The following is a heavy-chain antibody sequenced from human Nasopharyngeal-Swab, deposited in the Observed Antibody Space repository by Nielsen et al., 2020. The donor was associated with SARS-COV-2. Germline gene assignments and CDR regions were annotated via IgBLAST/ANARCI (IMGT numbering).Heavy chain of an antibody. CDR2: IIPIFGTA. V-gene: IGHV1-69*13. Sequence: SVKLSCKASFPTFRIHPICLVRQAPGQGLEWIGGIIPIFGTANYAQKFQGRVTITADESTSTAYMELSSLRSEDTAVYYCARVVTDALGGMDVWGQGTTVTVSS. CDR1: FPTFRIHP. J-gene: IGHJ6*02. D-gene: IGHD2-2*01. CDR3: ARVVTDALGGMDV.